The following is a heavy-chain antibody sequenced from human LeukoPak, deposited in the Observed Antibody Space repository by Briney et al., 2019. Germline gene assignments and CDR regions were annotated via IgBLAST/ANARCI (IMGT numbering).Heavy chain of an antibody. D-gene: IGHD4-23*01. CDR2: ISAYNGNT. Sequence: ASVKVSCKASGYTFTSYGISWVRQAPGQGLEWMGWISAYNGNTNYAQKLQGRVTMTTDTSTSTAYMELSRLRSDDTAVYYCAKGESTVVTGRAAHYWGQGTLVTVSS. CDR3: AKGESTVVTGRAAHY. CDR1: GYTFTSYG. V-gene: IGHV1-18*01. J-gene: IGHJ4*02.